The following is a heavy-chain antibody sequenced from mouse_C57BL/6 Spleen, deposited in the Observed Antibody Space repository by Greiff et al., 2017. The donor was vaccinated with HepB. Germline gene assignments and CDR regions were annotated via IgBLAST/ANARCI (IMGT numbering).Heavy chain of an antibody. V-gene: IGHV14-4*01. D-gene: IGHD2-5*01. J-gene: IGHJ2*01. CDR1: GFNIKDDY. CDR3: TTYSKGRNFDY. Sequence: VQLKQSGAELVRPGASVKLSCTASGFNIKDDYMHWVKQRPEQGLEWIGWIDPENGDTEYASKFQGKATITADTSSNTAYLQLSSLTSEDTAVYYCTTYSKGRNFDYWGQGTTLTVSS. CDR2: IDPENGDT.